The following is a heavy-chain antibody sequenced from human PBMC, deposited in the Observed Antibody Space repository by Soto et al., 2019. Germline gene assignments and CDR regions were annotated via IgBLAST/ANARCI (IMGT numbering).Heavy chain of an antibody. CDR1: GFTFSSYA. CDR2: ISDSGSSK. V-gene: IGHV3-23*01. Sequence: GGSLRLSCAASGFTFSSYAMHWVRQAPGKGLEWVSVISDSGSSKNYADSVKGRFTISRDNSKNTLYLQMNSLRAEDTAVYYCVGYCISTSCYAYYYYGMDVWGQGTTVTVSS. D-gene: IGHD2-2*01. J-gene: IGHJ6*02. CDR3: VGYCISTSCYAYYYYGMDV.